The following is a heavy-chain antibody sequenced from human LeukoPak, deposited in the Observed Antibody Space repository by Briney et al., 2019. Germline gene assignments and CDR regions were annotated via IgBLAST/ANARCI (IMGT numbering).Heavy chain of an antibody. CDR1: GGTFSSYA. J-gene: IGHJ4*02. CDR3: ARDRGYYGSGSYWTTLDY. CDR2: IIPIFGTA. D-gene: IGHD3-10*01. V-gene: IGHV1-69*05. Sequence: SVKVSCKASGGTFSSYAISWVRQAPGQGLEWMGGIIPIFGTANYAQKLQGRVTMTTDTSTSTAYMELRSLRSDDTAVYYCARDRGYYGSGSYWTTLDYWGQGTLVTVSS.